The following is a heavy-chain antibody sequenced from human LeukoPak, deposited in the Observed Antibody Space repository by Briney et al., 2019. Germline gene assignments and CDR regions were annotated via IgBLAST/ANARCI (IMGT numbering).Heavy chain of an antibody. D-gene: IGHD6-19*01. V-gene: IGHV4-34*01. J-gene: IGHJ4*02. CDR2: INQSGIT. CDR1: GGSFSGYY. CDR3: ATIYSVAVAANPPYFDY. Sequence: TSETLSLTCGVYGGSFSGYYWSWIRQPPGRGLEWIGEINQSGITNYSPSLKRRVTISVDTSKSQFSLKLSSVTAADTGVYYCATIYSVAVAANPPYFDYWGQGTLVTVSS.